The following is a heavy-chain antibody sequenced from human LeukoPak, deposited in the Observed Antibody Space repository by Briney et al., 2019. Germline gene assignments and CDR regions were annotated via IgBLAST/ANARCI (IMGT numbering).Heavy chain of an antibody. Sequence: GGSLRLSCAASGFTFSSYWMHWVRQAPGKGLMWVSRINSDGTSTGYADSVKGRFTISRDNAKNTLCLQMNSLRAEDTAVYYCSLGQAHGMDVWGQGTTVTVSS. D-gene: IGHD3-16*01. CDR3: SLGQAHGMDV. CDR1: GFTFSSYW. V-gene: IGHV3-74*01. CDR2: INSDGTST. J-gene: IGHJ6*02.